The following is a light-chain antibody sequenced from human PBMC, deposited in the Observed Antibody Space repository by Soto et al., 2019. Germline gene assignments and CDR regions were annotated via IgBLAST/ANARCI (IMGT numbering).Light chain of an antibody. Sequence: QSVLTQPPSASGSPGQSVTISCTGTSSDAGGYNYISLYQQHPGKAPKLMIYEVSKRPSGVPDRFSGSKSGNTASLTVSGLQAEDEADYFCSSYAGSNNYVFGTGTKLTVL. J-gene: IGLJ1*01. CDR1: SSDAGGYNY. CDR3: SSYAGSNNYV. CDR2: EVS. V-gene: IGLV2-8*01.